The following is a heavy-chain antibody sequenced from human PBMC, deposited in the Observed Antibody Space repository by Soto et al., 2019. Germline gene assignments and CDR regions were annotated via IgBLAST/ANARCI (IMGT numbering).Heavy chain of an antibody. Sequence: GGSLRHSCAASGFTFSSYAMSWVRQVPGKGLEWGSAISGSGGSTYYADFVRGWFTIYRDISKNTLYLQMNSLRAEDTAVYYCAKGRLEGASYYDSSGYYLGYWGQGTLVTVSS. CDR1: GFTFSSYA. J-gene: IGHJ4*02. D-gene: IGHD3-22*01. V-gene: IGHV3-23*01. CDR2: ISGSGGST. CDR3: AKGRLEGASYYDSSGYYLGY.